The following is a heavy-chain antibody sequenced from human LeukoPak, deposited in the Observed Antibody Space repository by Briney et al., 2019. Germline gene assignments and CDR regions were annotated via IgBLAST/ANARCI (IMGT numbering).Heavy chain of an antibody. CDR3: ARGLGGSYPFDC. J-gene: IGHJ4*02. CDR2: INTDGSRT. D-gene: IGHD3-16*02. CDR1: GFTFSNYW. Sequence: GGSLRLSCAASGFTFSNYWMDWVRQAPGKGLVWVSRINTDGSRTTYADSVKGRFTISRDNAKITLYLQMNSLRADDTAVYFCARGLGGSYPFDCWGQGALVTVSS. V-gene: IGHV3-74*01.